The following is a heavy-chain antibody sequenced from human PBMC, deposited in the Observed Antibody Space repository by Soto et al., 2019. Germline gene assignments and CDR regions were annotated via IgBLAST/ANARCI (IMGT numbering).Heavy chain of an antibody. Sequence: LRLSCAASGFTFGNYAMYWVRQAPGKGLEWVSTITASDGTTYYADSVKGRFTISRDSSKNSLYLRMNSLRAEDTALYYCAKDRLVRALSDFDCWGQGTLVTVSS. J-gene: IGHJ4*02. CDR2: ITASDGTT. CDR3: AKDRLVRALSDFDC. CDR1: GFTFGNYA. V-gene: IGHV3-23*01. D-gene: IGHD3-10*01.